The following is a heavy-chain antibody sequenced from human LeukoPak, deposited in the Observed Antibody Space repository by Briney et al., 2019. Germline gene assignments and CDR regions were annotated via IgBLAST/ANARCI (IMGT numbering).Heavy chain of an antibody. J-gene: IGHJ3*02. V-gene: IGHV3-48*04. Sequence: GGSLRLSCAASGFTFSSYSMNWVRQAPGKGLEWVSYISSSGSTIYYADSVKGRFTISRDNAKNSLYLQMNSLRAEDTAVYYCARPPGGKGDAFDIWGQGTMVTVSS. CDR2: ISSSGSTI. D-gene: IGHD4-23*01. CDR3: ARPPGGKGDAFDI. CDR1: GFTFSSYS.